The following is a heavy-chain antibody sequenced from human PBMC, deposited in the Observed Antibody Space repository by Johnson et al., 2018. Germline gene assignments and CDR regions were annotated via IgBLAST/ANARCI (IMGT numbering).Heavy chain of an antibody. V-gene: IGHV4-59*01. CDR2: IYYSGST. Sequence: VQLQESGPGLVKPSETLSLTCTVSGGSISSYYWSWIRQPPGKGLEWIGYIYYSGSTNYNPSLKSRVTISVDTSKNQFSLKLSSVTAADTAVDYCASSGGLISAWLYYYYGMDVWGQGTMVTVSS. CDR1: GGSISSYY. CDR3: ASSGGLISAWLYYYYGMDV. J-gene: IGHJ6*02. D-gene: IGHD3-16*01.